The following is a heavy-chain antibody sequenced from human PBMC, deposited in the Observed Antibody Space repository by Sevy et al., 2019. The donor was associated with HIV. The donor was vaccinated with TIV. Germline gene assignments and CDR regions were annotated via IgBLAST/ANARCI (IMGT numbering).Heavy chain of an antibody. CDR2: IKGKSNGGTT. V-gene: IGHV3-15*07. CDR1: GFTFTNAW. J-gene: IGHJ4*02. CDR3: XTERLYFDRNTGYPEIVPIAY. D-gene: IGHD3-22*01. Sequence: GGSLRLSCAASGFTFTNAWMNWVRQAPGMRLEWVGRIKGKSNGGTTDYAAPGKGRFTISRDDSKNTLYLQMTSLKIEDTAVYYCXTERLYFDRNTGYPEIVPIAYWGQGRLVTVSS.